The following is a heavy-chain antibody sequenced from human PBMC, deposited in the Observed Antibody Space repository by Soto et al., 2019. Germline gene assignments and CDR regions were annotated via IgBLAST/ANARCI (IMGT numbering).Heavy chain of an antibody. D-gene: IGHD3-22*01. Sequence: SETLSLTCTVSGGSVSSQYWSWIRQPAGKGLEWIGRIYNGGIPLIHPSLESRVALSLDTSKNQFSLTLSSVTAADPAIYYCASQDYDKSVYYFDYWGRGTLVTVSS. CDR3: ASQDYDKSVYYFDY. V-gene: IGHV4-4*07. J-gene: IGHJ4*02. CDR2: IYNGGIP. CDR1: GGSVSSQY.